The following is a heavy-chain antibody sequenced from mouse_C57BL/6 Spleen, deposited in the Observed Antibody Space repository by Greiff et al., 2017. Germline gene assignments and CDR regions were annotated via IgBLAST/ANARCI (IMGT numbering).Heavy chain of an antibody. CDR2: IYPRSGNT. CDR3: ARWLPSYAMDY. CDR1: GYTFTSYG. Sequence: VQVVESGAELARPGASVKLSCKASGYTFTSYGISWVKQRTGQGLEWIGEIYPRSGNTYYNEKFKGKATLTADKSSSTAYMELRSLTSEDSAVYFCARWLPSYAMDYWGQGTSVTVFS. J-gene: IGHJ4*01. D-gene: IGHD2-2*01. V-gene: IGHV1-81*01.